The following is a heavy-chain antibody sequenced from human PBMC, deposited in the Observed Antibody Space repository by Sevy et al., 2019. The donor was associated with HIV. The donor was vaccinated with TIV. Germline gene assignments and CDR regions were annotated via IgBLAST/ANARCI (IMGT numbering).Heavy chain of an antibody. J-gene: IGHJ6*02. CDR2: ISNDGSDK. CDR1: GFTFRRHG. D-gene: IGHD6-13*01. CDR3: ANSRGRYEGSSWLYYYYLMDV. V-gene: IGHV3-30*18. Sequence: GGSLRLSCAAAGFTFRRHGMLWARQAPGKGLEWVAVISNDGSDKEYADSVKGRFTVSRDNSKDTVYLQMNSLRPEDTAVYYCANSRGRYEGSSWLYYYYLMDVWGQGTTVTVSS.